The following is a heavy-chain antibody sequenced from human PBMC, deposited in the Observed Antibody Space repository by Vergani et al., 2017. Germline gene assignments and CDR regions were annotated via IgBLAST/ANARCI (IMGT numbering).Heavy chain of an antibody. V-gene: IGHV4-34*01. Sequence: QVQLQQWGAGLLKPSETLSLTCAVYGGSFSGYYWSWIRQPPGKGLEWIGEINHSGSTNYNPSLKSRVTISVDTSKNPFSLKLSSVTAADTAVYYCARDTPLTYYDFWSGYPPMYYFDYWGQGTLVTVSS. CDR1: GGSFSGYY. CDR3: ARDTPLTYYDFWSGYPPMYYFDY. CDR2: INHSGST. D-gene: IGHD3-3*01. J-gene: IGHJ4*02.